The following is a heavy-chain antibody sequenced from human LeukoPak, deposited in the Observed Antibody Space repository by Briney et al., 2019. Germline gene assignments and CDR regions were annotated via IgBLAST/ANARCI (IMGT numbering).Heavy chain of an antibody. CDR3: AKDSRVVTDTPGDY. J-gene: IGHJ4*02. V-gene: IGHV3-23*01. CDR2: LSGGGGVT. D-gene: IGHD4-23*01. Sequence: PRGSPRDSRAASGFTFSSYVMTWVRQPPGKGLEWVSSLSGGGGVTYYADSVKGRFTISRDNSKNTLFLQMNSLRAEDTAVYYCAKDSRVVTDTPGDYWGQGTLVTVSS. CDR1: GFTFSSYV.